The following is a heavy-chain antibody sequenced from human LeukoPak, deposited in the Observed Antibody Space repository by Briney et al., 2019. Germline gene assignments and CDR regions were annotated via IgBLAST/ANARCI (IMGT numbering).Heavy chain of an antibody. Sequence: APVKVSCKASGYTFTGYYMHWVRQAPGKGLEWMGGFDPEDGETIYAQKFQGRVTMTEGTSTDTAYMELSSLRSEDTAVYYCATVMYYYDSSGYLEFDPWGQGTLVTVSS. CDR2: FDPEDGET. CDR1: GYTFTGYY. V-gene: IGHV1-24*01. CDR3: ATVMYYYDSSGYLEFDP. J-gene: IGHJ5*02. D-gene: IGHD3-22*01.